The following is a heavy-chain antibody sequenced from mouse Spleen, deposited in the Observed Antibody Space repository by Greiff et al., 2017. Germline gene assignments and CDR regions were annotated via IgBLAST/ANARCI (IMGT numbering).Heavy chain of an antibody. CDR2: ISSGGST. Sequence: EVNLVESGGGLVKPGGSLKLSCAASGFTFSSYAMSWVRQTPEKRLEWVASISSGGSTYYPDSVKGRFTISRDNARNILYLQMSSLRSEDTAMYYCARGPDGLFDYWGQGTTLTVSS. CDR3: ARGPDGLFDY. D-gene: IGHD2-3*01. V-gene: IGHV5-6-5*01. J-gene: IGHJ2*01. CDR1: GFTFSSYA.